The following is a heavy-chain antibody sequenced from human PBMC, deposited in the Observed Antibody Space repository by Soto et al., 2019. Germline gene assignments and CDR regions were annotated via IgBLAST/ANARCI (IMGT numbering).Heavy chain of an antibody. J-gene: IGHJ5*02. V-gene: IGHV4-59*01. Sequence: SETLSLTCTVSAVSITTSYWRWIRQPLGKALGWIGYISYRGSTNYNPSLKSRPTISIDTSKSQISLKLTSMTTADTAVYYCASSGIVGREVNTWFDPWGQGTLVTVSS. CDR2: ISYRGST. CDR3: ASSGIVGREVNTWFDP. D-gene: IGHD3-10*01. CDR1: AVSITTSY.